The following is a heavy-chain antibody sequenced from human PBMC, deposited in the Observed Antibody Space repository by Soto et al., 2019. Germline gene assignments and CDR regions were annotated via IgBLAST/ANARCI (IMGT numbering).Heavy chain of an antibody. V-gene: IGHV3-11*01. Sequence: LRLSCAASGFTFSDYYMSWIRQAPGKGLEWVSYISSSGSTIYYADSVKGRFTISRDNAKNSLYLQMNSLRAEDTAVYYCARGATVTTSFLGYYYYGMDVWGQGTTVTVSS. D-gene: IGHD4-17*01. J-gene: IGHJ6*02. CDR3: ARGATVTTSFLGYYYYGMDV. CDR1: GFTFSDYY. CDR2: ISSSGSTI.